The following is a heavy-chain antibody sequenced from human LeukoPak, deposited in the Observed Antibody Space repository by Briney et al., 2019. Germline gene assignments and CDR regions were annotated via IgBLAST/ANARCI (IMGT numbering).Heavy chain of an antibody. CDR2: ISAKNGNT. Sequence: AAVKVSCKASGYTFNNYGISWVRRAPGQGLEWMGWISAKNGNTNYVRKLQGRVTMTADTSTSTAYMELRSLRSDDTAMYYCARDLCSGGSCYLAYFDDWGQGTLVTVSS. V-gene: IGHV1-18*01. CDR3: ARDLCSGGSCYLAYFDD. D-gene: IGHD2-15*01. CDR1: GYTFNNYG. J-gene: IGHJ4*02.